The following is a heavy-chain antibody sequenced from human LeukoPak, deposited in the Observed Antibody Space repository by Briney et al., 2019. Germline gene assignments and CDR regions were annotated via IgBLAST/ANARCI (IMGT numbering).Heavy chain of an antibody. J-gene: IGHJ3*02. CDR1: GFTPPSYA. CDR3: ARGHPPYYDFWSGYQPISDAFDI. Sequence: PGRALRLSCGAPGFTPPSYALHLGRQGPGQGGGGGGVILYDWRNKYYADSVKGRFTISRDNSKNTLYLQMNSLRAEDTAVYYCARGHPPYYDFWSGYQPISDAFDIWGQGTMVTVSS. D-gene: IGHD3-3*01. V-gene: IGHV3-30*04. CDR2: ILYDWRNK.